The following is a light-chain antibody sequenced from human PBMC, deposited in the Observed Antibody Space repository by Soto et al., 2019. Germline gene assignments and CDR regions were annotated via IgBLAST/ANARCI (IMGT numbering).Light chain of an antibody. CDR1: QSVSSN. V-gene: IGKV3-15*01. CDR2: GAS. Sequence: TQSPATLSVSRGERANISCRASQSVSSNLAWYQQKPGQAPRLLIYGASTRATGIPARFSGSGSGTEFTLTISSLQSEDFAVYYCQQYNNWRTFGQGTKVDIK. CDR3: QQYNNWRT. J-gene: IGKJ1*01.